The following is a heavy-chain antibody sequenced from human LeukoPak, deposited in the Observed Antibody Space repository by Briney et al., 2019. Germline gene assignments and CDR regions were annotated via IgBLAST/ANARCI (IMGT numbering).Heavy chain of an antibody. CDR1: GVSISNYY. Sequence: SETLSLTCTVSGVSISNYYWNWIRQPPGKGLEWIGYIHYSGSTNYNSSLKSRVSISVDTSKHQFSLNVRSVTAADTAVYYCARDDYGRNLGMDVWGQGTTVTVSS. V-gene: IGHV4-59*01. J-gene: IGHJ6*02. D-gene: IGHD4-23*01. CDR2: IHYSGST. CDR3: ARDDYGRNLGMDV.